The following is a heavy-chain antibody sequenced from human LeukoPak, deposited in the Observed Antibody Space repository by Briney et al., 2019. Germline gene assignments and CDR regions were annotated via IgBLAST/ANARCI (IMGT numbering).Heavy chain of an antibody. Sequence: GASVKVSFKTSGYTFADYFIHWVRQAPGQGLEWMGRINANSGGTEYEQKLQGRVTMTRDTSISTAYVEVNWLISDDTAIYYCSRDVSSTPNWEFDYWGQGTLVTVSS. D-gene: IGHD1-26*01. J-gene: IGHJ4*02. CDR3: SRDVSSTPNWEFDY. V-gene: IGHV1-2*06. CDR1: GYTFADYF. CDR2: INANSGGT.